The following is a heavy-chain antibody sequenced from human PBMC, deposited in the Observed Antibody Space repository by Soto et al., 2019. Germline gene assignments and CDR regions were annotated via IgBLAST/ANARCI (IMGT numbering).Heavy chain of an antibody. CDR1: GGSISSGDW. D-gene: IGHD3-3*01. CDR2: IYHSGST. Sequence: SETLSLTCAVSGGSISSGDWCGWVRQPPGKGLQWIGEIYHSGSTNYSPSLSSRVTISMDKSKNQFSLKLTSVTGADTAVNYCASQYGTGFGGGLNEGDYWGQGTLVTVSS. CDR3: ASQYGTGFGGGLNEGDY. V-gene: IGHV4-4*02. J-gene: IGHJ4*01.